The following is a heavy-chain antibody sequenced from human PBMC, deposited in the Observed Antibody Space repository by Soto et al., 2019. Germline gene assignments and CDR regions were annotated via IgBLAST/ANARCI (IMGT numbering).Heavy chain of an antibody. CDR3: VNDIAVAGTIEWDYFDY. D-gene: IGHD6-19*01. CDR2: ISSNGGST. J-gene: IGHJ4*02. V-gene: IGHV3-64D*08. CDR1: GFTFSSYA. Sequence: GGSLRLSCSASGFTFSSYAMHWVRQAPGNGLEYVSAISSNGGSTYYADSVKGRFTISRDNSKNTLYLQMSSLRAEDTAVYYCVNDIAVAGTIEWDYFDYWGQGTLVTVSS.